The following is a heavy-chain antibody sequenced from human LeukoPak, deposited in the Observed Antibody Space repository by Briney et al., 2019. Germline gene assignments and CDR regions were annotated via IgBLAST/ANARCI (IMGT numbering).Heavy chain of an antibody. CDR3: TRDRGWLQFDY. J-gene: IGHJ4*02. CDR2: IKEDGSVT. V-gene: IGHV3-7*01. Sequence: PGGSLRLSCAASGFSFSSDWTTWVRQAPGKGLEWVANIKEDGSVTNYLDSVKGRFTISRDNVKNLLYLQMNNLRPEDTAVYYCTRDRGWLQFDYWGQGTLVIVS. D-gene: IGHD5-24*01. CDR1: GFSFSSDW.